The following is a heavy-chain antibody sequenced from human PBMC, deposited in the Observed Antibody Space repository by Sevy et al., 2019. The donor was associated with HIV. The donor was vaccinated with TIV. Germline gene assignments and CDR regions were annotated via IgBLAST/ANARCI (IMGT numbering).Heavy chain of an antibody. CDR2: ISSSSSYI. V-gene: IGHV3-21*01. CDR1: GFTLSSYS. Sequence: GGSLRLSCTASGFTLSSYSMNWVRQAPGKGLEWVSSISSSSSYIYYADSVKGRFTISRDNAKNSLYLQMNSLRAEDTAVYYCARDGRSRLRFMGMDVWGQGTTVTISS. CDR3: ARDGRSRLRFMGMDV. D-gene: IGHD3-3*01. J-gene: IGHJ6*02.